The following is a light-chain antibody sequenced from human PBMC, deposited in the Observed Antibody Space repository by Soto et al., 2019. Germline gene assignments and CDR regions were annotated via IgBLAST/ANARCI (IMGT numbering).Light chain of an antibody. J-gene: IGKJ5*01. V-gene: IGKV3-20*01. CDR3: QQYGSSLSIT. CDR1: QSISSNY. Sequence: EIVLTQSPGTLSLSPGERATLSCRASQSISSNYFAWYQQKPGQAPRLLIYGASNRATGIPDRFSGSGSGTDFTLTIRRLESEDFEVYYCQQYGSSLSITFGQGTRL. CDR2: GAS.